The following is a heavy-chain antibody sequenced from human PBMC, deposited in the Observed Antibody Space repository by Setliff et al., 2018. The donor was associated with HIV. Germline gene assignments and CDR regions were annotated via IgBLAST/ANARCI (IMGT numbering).Heavy chain of an antibody. CDR2: INPSNSDT. Sequence: ASVKVSCKASGYSFTSYLIHWVRQAPGQGLEWLGIINPSNSDTDYAQKFQGRVTITRDASASTAYMELSSLRSEDTAVYYCARSPGDYLFDYWGQGTLVTVSS. J-gene: IGHJ4*02. D-gene: IGHD4-17*01. CDR3: ARSPGDYLFDY. CDR1: GYSFTSYL. V-gene: IGHV1-46*01.